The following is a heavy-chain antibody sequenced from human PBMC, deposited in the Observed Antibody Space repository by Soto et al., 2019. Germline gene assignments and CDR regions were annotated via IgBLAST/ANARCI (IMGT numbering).Heavy chain of an antibody. Sequence: NPGGSLRLSCAASGFTFSDYYMSWIRQAPGKGLEWVSYISSSGSTIYYADSVKGRFTISRDNAKNSLYLQMNSLRAEDTAVYYCARDRSSSSWYYYYYGMDVWGQGTTVTVSS. CDR3: ARDRSSSSWYYYYYGMDV. CDR1: GFTFSDYY. CDR2: ISSSGSTI. J-gene: IGHJ6*02. V-gene: IGHV3-11*01. D-gene: IGHD6-6*01.